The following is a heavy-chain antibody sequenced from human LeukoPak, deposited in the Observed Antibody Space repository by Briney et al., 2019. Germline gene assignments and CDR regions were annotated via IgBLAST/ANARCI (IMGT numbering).Heavy chain of an antibody. J-gene: IGHJ3*02. CDR3: AKDRFGSGIDAFDI. V-gene: IGHV3-23*01. D-gene: IGHD1-26*01. Sequence: GGTLRLSCAASGSTFSSYGMSWVRQAPGKGLERVSAISGSGGSTYYADSVKGRFTISRDNSKNTLYLQMNSLRAEDTAVYYCAKDRFGSGIDAFDIWGQGTMVTVSS. CDR2: ISGSGGST. CDR1: GSTFSSYG.